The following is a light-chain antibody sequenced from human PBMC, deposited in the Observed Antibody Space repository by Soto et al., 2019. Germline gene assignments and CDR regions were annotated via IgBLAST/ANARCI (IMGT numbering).Light chain of an antibody. J-gene: IGKJ2*01. V-gene: IGKV3-15*01. CDR3: QQYSDRPYT. CDR1: QSVSSL. Sequence: IVMTQSPATLSVSPGDRATLSCRASQSVSSLLAWYQQKPGQAPRLLLYGASTRATGIPARFSGSGSGTEFTLTISSLQSVDFAVYYCQQYSDRPYTFGQGTKVEI. CDR2: GAS.